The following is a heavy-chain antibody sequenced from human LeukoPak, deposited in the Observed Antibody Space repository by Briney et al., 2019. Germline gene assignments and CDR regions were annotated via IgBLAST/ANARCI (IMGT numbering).Heavy chain of an antibody. CDR3: ARSLAGPRARPSDY. V-gene: IGHV4-39*01. CDR2: IYYSGST. Sequence: PSETLSLTCTVSGGSIRSSNYYWGWTRQPPGRGLEWIGIIYYSGSTYYNPSLKSRVTISVDTSKNQISLKLNSVTAADTAVYYCARSLAGPRARPSDYWGQGILVTVSS. CDR1: GGSIRSSNYY. J-gene: IGHJ4*02. D-gene: IGHD6-19*01.